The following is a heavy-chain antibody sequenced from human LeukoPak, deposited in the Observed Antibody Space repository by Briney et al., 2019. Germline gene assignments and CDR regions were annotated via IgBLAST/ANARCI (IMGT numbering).Heavy chain of an antibody. CDR3: ARLYSSSSGLRASDY. Sequence: PGGSLRLSCAASGFTFSSYSMNWVRQAPGKGLEWVSSISSSSSYIYYADSVKGRFTISRDNAKNSLYLQMNSLRAEDTAVYYCARLYSSSSGLRASDYWGQGTLVTVSS. CDR2: ISSSSSYI. V-gene: IGHV3-21*01. CDR1: GFTFSSYS. J-gene: IGHJ4*02. D-gene: IGHD6-6*01.